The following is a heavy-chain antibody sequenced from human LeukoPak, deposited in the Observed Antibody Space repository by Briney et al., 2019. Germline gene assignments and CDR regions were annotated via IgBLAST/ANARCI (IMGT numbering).Heavy chain of an antibody. Sequence: GGSLRLSSAASGFTFSNYVMSWVRQAPGKGLEWVSAISGSGGSTYYADSVKGRFTISRDNSKNTLYLQMNSLRAEDTAVYYCAKDGRIAVAGTLGGDWFDPWGQGTLVTVSS. V-gene: IGHV3-23*01. CDR2: ISGSGGST. CDR1: GFTFSNYV. D-gene: IGHD6-19*01. CDR3: AKDGRIAVAGTLGGDWFDP. J-gene: IGHJ5*02.